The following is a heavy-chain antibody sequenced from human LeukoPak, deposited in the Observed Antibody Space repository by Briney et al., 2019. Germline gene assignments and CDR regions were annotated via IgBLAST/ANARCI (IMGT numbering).Heavy chain of an antibody. Sequence: GASLKLSCAASGFTFSTCAMTWVRQAPGKGLEWVSGISASGGRTYYADSVRGRFTISRDNSKNTLHLQMNSLRAEDTAVYYCAKSVKSGYTSGDFDYWGQGTLVTVSS. CDR1: GFTFSTCA. V-gene: IGHV3-23*01. CDR2: ISASGGRT. CDR3: AKSVKSGYTSGDFDY. D-gene: IGHD6-19*01. J-gene: IGHJ4*02.